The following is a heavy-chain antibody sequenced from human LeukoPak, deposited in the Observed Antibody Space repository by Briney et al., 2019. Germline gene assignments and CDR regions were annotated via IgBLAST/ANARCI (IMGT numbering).Heavy chain of an antibody. Sequence: GGSLRLSCAASGFTFSTYWMHWVRQAPGKGLVWVSHIIQDGSVTSYADSVKGRFTISRDNAKNTVYLQMNSLRAGDTAVYYCATDDYRGLGYWGQGTLVTVSS. CDR3: ATDDYRGLGY. CDR1: GFTFSTYW. D-gene: IGHD4-11*01. CDR2: IIQDGSVT. J-gene: IGHJ4*02. V-gene: IGHV3-74*01.